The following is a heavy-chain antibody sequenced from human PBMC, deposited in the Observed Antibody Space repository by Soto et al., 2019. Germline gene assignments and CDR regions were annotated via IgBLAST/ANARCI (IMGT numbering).Heavy chain of an antibody. CDR1: ILSFDIYA. Sequence: EVQLLESGGGLVQPGGSLRLSCAASILSFDIYAMSWVRQAPGKRLEWVSATTGSGGTAYYAGSVKGRFTISRDNSKNTLYLQMDSLRAEDTAVYYCAKHSGYDHYYGMDVWGQGTTVTVSS. CDR2: TTGSGGTA. V-gene: IGHV3-23*01. J-gene: IGHJ6*02. CDR3: AKHSGYDHYYGMDV. D-gene: IGHD5-12*01.